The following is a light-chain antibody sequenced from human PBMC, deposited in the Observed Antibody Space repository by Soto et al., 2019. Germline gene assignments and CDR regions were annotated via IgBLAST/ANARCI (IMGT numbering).Light chain of an antibody. CDR1: QSVSSSS. CDR2: GAS. CDR3: QVSGRSALYS. J-gene: IGKJ2*01. Sequence: EIVLTQSPGTLSLSPRERATLSCRASQSVSSSSLAWYQQKRGQAPRLLIYGASSRATGIPDRFSGGGSGTGFPRTISRREHEEFAVYYCQVSGRSALYSFGQGTRVDIK. V-gene: IGKV3-20*01.